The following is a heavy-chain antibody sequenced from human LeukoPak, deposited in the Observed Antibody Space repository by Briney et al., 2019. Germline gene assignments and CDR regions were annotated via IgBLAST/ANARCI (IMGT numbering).Heavy chain of an antibody. Sequence: PGGSLRLSCAASGFTFSSYWMSWVRQAPGKGLEWVANIKQDGSEKFYVDSVKGRFTISRDNANNSLYLQMNSLRAEDTAVYYCARDRQDVVVVVAGIDYYYYMDVWGKGTTVTVSS. V-gene: IGHV3-7*01. CDR3: ARDRQDVVVVVAGIDYYYYMDV. CDR1: GFTFSSYW. CDR2: IKQDGSEK. D-gene: IGHD2-15*01. J-gene: IGHJ6*03.